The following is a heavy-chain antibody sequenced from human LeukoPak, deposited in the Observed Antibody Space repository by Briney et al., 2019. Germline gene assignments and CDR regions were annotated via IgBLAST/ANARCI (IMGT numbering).Heavy chain of an antibody. J-gene: IGHJ4*02. CDR3: ARDISGGYAY. CDR1: DYSITSGYY. D-gene: IGHD1-26*01. Sequence: PETLSLSCTVSDYSITSGYYWGGFRHPPPKRLEWFGNIHHRGSIYQTPSVTSRLTMSVGTSKNQFSLRLSSVTAADTAVYYWARDISGGYAYWGQGILVTVSS. V-gene: IGHV4-38-2*02. CDR2: IHHRGSI.